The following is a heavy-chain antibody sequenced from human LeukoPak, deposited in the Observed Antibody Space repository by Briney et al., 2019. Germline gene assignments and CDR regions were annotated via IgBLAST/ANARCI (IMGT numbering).Heavy chain of an antibody. CDR1: GGSISSYY. V-gene: IGHV4-59*01. J-gene: IGHJ6*02. CDR2: IYYSGST. Sequence: SETLSLTCTVSGGSISSYYWSWIRQPPGKGLEWIGYIYYSGSTNYNPSLKSRVTISVDTSNNQFSLKLSSVTAADTAVYYCAGSASYYYYGMDVWGQGTTVTVSS. CDR3: AGSASYYYYGMDV.